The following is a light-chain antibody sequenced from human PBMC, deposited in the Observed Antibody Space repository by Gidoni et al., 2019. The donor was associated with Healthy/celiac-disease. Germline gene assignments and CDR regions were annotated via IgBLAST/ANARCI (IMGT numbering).Light chain of an antibody. J-gene: IGLJ2*01. CDR1: TGAVTSGHY. CDR3: LLSYSGARV. Sequence: QAVVTQAPSLTVSPGGTVTLTCGSSTGAVTSGHYPYWFQQKPGQASRTLIYDTSNKHSWTPARFSGSLLGGKAALTLSGAQPEDEAEYYCLLSYSGARVFGGGTKLTVL. V-gene: IGLV7-46*01. CDR2: DTS.